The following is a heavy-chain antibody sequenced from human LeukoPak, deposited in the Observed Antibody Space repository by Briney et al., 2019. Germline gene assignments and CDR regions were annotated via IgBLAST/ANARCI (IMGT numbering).Heavy chain of an antibody. J-gene: IGHJ4*02. CDR1: GFTVSSNY. Sequence: GGSLRLSCAASGFTVSSNYMSWVRQAPGKGLEWVSVIYSGGSTYYADSVKGRFTISRDNSKNTLYLQMNSLRVEDTAVYYCARDYYGSGSYYIPGDYWAREPWSPSPQ. CDR2: IYSGGST. V-gene: IGHV3-66*01. D-gene: IGHD3-10*01. CDR3: ARDYYGSGSYYIPGDY.